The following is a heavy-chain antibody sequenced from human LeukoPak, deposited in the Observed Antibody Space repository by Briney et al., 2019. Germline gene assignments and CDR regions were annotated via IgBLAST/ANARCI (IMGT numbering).Heavy chain of an antibody. J-gene: IGHJ3*01. V-gene: IGHV4-59*01. D-gene: IGHD6-25*01. CDR2: IYYSGST. CDR3: ASARLGSGLEGAFDV. CDR1: GGSISSYH. Sequence: PSETLCLTCTVSGGSISSYHWSWIRQPPGKGLEWIGYIYYSGSTNYNPSLKSRVTISIDASKNQFSLWLSSVTAADTAVYHCASARLGSGLEGAFDVWGQGTMVTVSS.